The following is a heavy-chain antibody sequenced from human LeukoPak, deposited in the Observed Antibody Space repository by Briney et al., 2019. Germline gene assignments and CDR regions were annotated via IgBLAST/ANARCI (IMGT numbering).Heavy chain of an antibody. D-gene: IGHD6-13*01. CDR1: GFTFSDHY. CDR3: AKDQEGGAGTGRFEY. Sequence: GGSLRLFCTASGFTFSDHYMIWIREAPGKALQWVSYICSSGTTIYYADSVKGRFTISRDNSKNTVYPQMNSLRLEDTAVYYCAKDQEGGAGTGRFEYWGQGTLVTVSS. J-gene: IGHJ4*02. V-gene: IGHV3-11*04. CDR2: ICSSGTTI.